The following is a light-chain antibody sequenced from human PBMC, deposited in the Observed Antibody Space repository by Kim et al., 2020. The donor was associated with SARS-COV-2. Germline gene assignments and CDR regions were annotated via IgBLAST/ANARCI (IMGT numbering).Light chain of an antibody. J-gene: IGLJ2*01. CDR3: SSYTSSSLV. V-gene: IGLV2-14*04. CDR2: DVS. CDR1: SSCVCGYKY. Sequence: PAPSYDNSCTGTSSCVCGYKYVSLSQQHPGKAPKRMIYDVSKRPSGVSNRFSGSKSGNTASLTISGLQAEDEADYYCSSYTSSSLVFGGGTQLTVL.